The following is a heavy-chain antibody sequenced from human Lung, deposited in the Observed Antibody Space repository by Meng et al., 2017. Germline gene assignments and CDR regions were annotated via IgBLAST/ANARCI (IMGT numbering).Heavy chain of an antibody. D-gene: IGHD5-18*01. Sequence: EVRLMESGGGLGQSGGSLRLSCAASGLTFTAFSMTWVRQAPGKGLEWVSTISSTGDSTFYPDSVKGRFIVSRDNSKNTLYLQMNSLRAEDTAIYYCAKEAAMASWGQGTLVTVSS. V-gene: IGHV3-23*01. CDR3: AKEAAMAS. CDR2: ISSTGDST. CDR1: GLTFTAFS. J-gene: IGHJ5*02.